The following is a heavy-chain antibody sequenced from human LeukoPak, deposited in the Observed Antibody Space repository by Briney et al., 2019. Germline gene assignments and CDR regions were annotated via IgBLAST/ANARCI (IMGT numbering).Heavy chain of an antibody. CDR2: ISVSGSTT. Sequence: GGSLRLSCAASGFIFDNYIMTWVRQAPGKGLEWVSGISVSGSTTYYADSVKGRFTISRDNSKNTLYLQMNSLRAEDTAVYYCAKDYDSSGSFDYWGQGTLVTVSS. CDR3: AKDYDSSGSFDY. CDR1: GFIFDNYI. J-gene: IGHJ4*02. V-gene: IGHV3-23*01. D-gene: IGHD3-22*01.